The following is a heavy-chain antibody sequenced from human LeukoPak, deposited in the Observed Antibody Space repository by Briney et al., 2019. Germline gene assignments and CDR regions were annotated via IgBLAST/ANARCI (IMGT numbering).Heavy chain of an antibody. Sequence: SETLSLTCAVYGGSFSGYYWTWIRQPPGKGLEWIGEINHSGSTNYNPSLKSRVTISVDTSKNQFSLKLSSVTAADTAVYYCARGPVVVAATPYYYYGMDVWGQGTTVTVSS. V-gene: IGHV4-34*01. CDR2: INHSGST. CDR1: GGSFSGYY. CDR3: ARGPVVVAATPYYYYGMDV. D-gene: IGHD2-15*01. J-gene: IGHJ6*02.